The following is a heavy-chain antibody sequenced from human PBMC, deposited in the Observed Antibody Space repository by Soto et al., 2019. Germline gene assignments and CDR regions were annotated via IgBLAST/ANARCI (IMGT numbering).Heavy chain of an antibody. J-gene: IGHJ4*02. CDR3: AAAVPDWGAYDFDY. V-gene: IGHV3-15*07. CDR1: GFTFNTAW. Sequence: EVQLAESGGDLAKPGGSLRLSCAASGFTFNTAWMNWVRQTPGKGLEWVGRIKSTKHGWTIDYAAPVEIRFTISKDDLKEQVYLEMNSLKAEYSAAYYVAAAVPDWGAYDFDYWGEGILVTVSS. CDR2: IKSTKHGWTI. D-gene: IGHD3-16*01.